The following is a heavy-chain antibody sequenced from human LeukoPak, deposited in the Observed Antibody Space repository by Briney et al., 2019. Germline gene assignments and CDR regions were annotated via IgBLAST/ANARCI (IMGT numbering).Heavy chain of an antibody. CDR3: ARDRPHNWFDP. CDR2: INNDGSYA. Sequence: PGGSLRLSCAASGFTFSDYYMTWIRQAPGKGLEWVSWINNDGSYAVYADSVRARFTISRDNAKNTLYLQMNSLRPEDTAVYYCARDRPHNWFDPWGQGTLVTVSS. J-gene: IGHJ5*02. V-gene: IGHV3-74*01. CDR1: GFTFSDYY.